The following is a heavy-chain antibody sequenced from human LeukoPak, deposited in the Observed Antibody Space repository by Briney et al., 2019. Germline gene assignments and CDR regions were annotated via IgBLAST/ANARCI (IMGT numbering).Heavy chain of an antibody. CDR3: ARDSARGKGGGVILRN. CDR2: IYTSGST. D-gene: IGHD3-3*01. Sequence: SETLSLTCTVSGGSISSYYWSWIRQPPGKGLEWIGYIYTSGSTNYNPSLKSRVTISVDTSKNQFSLKLSSVTAADTAVYYCARDSARGKGGGVILRNWGQGTLVTVSS. CDR1: GGSISSYY. V-gene: IGHV4-4*09. J-gene: IGHJ4*02.